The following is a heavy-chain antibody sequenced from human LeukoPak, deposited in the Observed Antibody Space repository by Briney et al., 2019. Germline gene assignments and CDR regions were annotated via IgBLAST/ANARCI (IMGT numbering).Heavy chain of an antibody. CDR2: IYTSGST. CDR3: ARTPHYYDSSGYHFYFDY. Sequence: SETLSLTCTVSGGSISSGSYYWSWIRQPAGKGLEWIGRIYTSGSTNYNPSLKSRATISGDTSKNQFSLKLSSVTAADTAVYYCARTPHYYDSSGYHFYFDYWGQGTLVTVSS. J-gene: IGHJ4*02. D-gene: IGHD3-22*01. V-gene: IGHV4-61*02. CDR1: GGSISSGSYY.